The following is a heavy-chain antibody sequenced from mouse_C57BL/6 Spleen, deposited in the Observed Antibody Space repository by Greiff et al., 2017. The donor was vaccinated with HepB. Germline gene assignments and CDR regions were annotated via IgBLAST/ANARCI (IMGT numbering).Heavy chain of an antibody. V-gene: IGHV5-17*01. CDR3: ARGVDYDGNFDY. CDR2: ISSGSSTI. CDR1: GFTFSDYG. D-gene: IGHD2-4*01. J-gene: IGHJ2*01. Sequence: EVKVEESGGGLVKPGGSLKLSCAASGFTFSDYGMHWVRQAPEKGLEWVAYISSGSSTIYYADTVKGRFTISRDNAKNTLFLQMTRLRSEDTAMYYCARGVDYDGNFDYWGQGTTLTVSS.